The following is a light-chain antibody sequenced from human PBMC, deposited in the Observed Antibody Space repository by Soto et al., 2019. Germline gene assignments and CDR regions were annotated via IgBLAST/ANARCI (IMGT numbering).Light chain of an antibody. Sequence: DIQMTQSPSSLSASVGDRVTITCRALQSISGYLSWYYHRPGKAPKLLISAASTLQSGVPSRFSGSGSGTDFTLTISSLQPEDSATYYCRQSYTLPYTFGQGTKLEVK. CDR2: AAS. CDR3: RQSYTLPYT. CDR1: QSISGY. J-gene: IGKJ2*01. V-gene: IGKV1-39*01.